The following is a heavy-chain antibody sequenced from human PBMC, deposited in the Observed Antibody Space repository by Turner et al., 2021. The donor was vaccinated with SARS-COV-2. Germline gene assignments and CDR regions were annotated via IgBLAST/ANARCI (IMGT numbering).Heavy chain of an antibody. V-gene: IGHV4-39*02. CDR1: GDSIAGSAYY. CDR2: VDSGGTT. D-gene: IGHD4-17*01. CDR3: VRLSLVYGDYAEY. J-gene: IGHJ4*02. Sequence: QLQLQESVPRLAKPSETLSLTCTVSGDSIAGSAYYWGWIRQSPAKGLEWIGTVDSGGTTYYKPSLKRRITLSVDTSTNHFYLNLYSVTAADTAVYYCVRLSLVYGDYAEYWGQGALVTVSS.